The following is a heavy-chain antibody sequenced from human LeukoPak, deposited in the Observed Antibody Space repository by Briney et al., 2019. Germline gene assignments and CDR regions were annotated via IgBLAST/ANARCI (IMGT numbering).Heavy chain of an antibody. D-gene: IGHD1-26*01. CDR1: GFTFSSYG. Sequence: GGSLRLSCAASGFTFSSYGMSWVRQAPGKGLEWVSAISGSGGSTYYADSVKGRFTISRDNSKNTLYLQMNSLRAEDTAVYYCAKDAGGEWEPNSNFDYWGQGTLVTVSS. J-gene: IGHJ4*02. V-gene: IGHV3-23*01. CDR2: ISGSGGST. CDR3: AKDAGGEWEPNSNFDY.